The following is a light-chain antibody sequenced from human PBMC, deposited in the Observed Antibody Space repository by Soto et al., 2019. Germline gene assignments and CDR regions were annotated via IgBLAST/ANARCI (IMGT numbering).Light chain of an antibody. Sequence: EIVLTQSSGTLSLSPGERATLSCRASQSVSSSYVAWYQQKPGQAPRLLIYGASSRATGIPDRFSGSGSGTAFTLTISRLEPEDFAVYYCQQYGSLPGTFGGGTKVEIK. CDR1: QSVSSSY. V-gene: IGKV3-20*01. CDR3: QQYGSLPGT. CDR2: GAS. J-gene: IGKJ4*01.